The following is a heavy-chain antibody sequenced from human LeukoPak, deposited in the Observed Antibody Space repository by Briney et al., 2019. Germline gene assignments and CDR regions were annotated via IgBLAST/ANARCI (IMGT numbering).Heavy chain of an antibody. J-gene: IGHJ4*02. CDR3: VRIATVTTPDY. CDR2: INPDGTTT. CDR1: GFTFSSYW. V-gene: IGHV3-74*01. D-gene: IGHD4-17*01. Sequence: GGSQRLSCAASGFTFSSYWMHWVRQPLGKGRVWVSRINPDGTTTNYADSVKGRFTISRDNAKNALYLQMNSLTVEDTALYYCVRIATVTTPDYWGQGTLVTVSS.